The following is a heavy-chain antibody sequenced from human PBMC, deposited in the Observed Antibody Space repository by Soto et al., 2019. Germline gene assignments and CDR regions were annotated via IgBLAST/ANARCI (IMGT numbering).Heavy chain of an antibody. Sequence: QVQLQESGPGLVKPSQTLSLTCTVSGGSISSGGYYWSWIRQHPEKGLEWIGYIFYSGSTYYNPSRKCRVTISVDKSKNQFSLKLSSVKAADTAVYYCARAPGDYFDYWGQGTLVTVSS. V-gene: IGHV4-31*03. CDR3: ARAPGDYFDY. CDR2: IFYSGST. CDR1: GGSISSGGYY. J-gene: IGHJ4*02.